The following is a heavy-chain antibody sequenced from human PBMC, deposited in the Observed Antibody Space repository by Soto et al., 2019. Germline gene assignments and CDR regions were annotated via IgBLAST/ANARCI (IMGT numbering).Heavy chain of an antibody. CDR2: ISYDGSNK. Sequence: PGGSLRLSCAASGFTFSSYGMHWVRQAPGKGLEWVAVISYDGSNKYYADSVKGRFTISRDNSKNTLYLQMNSLRAEDTAVYYCAKEGVLRYFDWLPPFLDYWGQGTLVTVSS. CDR1: GFTFSSYG. V-gene: IGHV3-30*18. J-gene: IGHJ4*02. D-gene: IGHD3-9*01. CDR3: AKEGVLRYFDWLPPFLDY.